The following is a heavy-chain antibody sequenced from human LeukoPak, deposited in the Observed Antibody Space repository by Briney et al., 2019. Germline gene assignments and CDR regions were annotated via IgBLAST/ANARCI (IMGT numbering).Heavy chain of an antibody. Sequence: GGSLRLSCAASGFTFSNYWMHWVRQAPGKGLVWVSRINSDGSSRNYADSVKGRFTISRDNAKNTLFLQMNSLRAEDTAVYYCASASSHRIAAGGDYWGQGTLVTVSS. J-gene: IGHJ4*02. CDR3: ASASSHRIAAGGDY. CDR2: INSDGSSR. CDR1: GFTFSNYW. V-gene: IGHV3-74*01. D-gene: IGHD6-13*01.